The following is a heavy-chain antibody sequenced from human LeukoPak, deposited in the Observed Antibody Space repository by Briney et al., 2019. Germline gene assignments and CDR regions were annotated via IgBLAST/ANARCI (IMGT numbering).Heavy chain of an antibody. CDR1: GFTFSSYE. V-gene: IGHV3-48*03. CDR2: ISSSGSTM. Sequence: GGSLRLSCAASGFTFSSYEMNWVRQAPGKGLEWVSYISSSGSTMYYADSVKGRFTISRDNAKNSLYLQVNNLRAEDTAVYYCARRFDIWGQGRMVTVSS. J-gene: IGHJ3*02. CDR3: ARRFDI.